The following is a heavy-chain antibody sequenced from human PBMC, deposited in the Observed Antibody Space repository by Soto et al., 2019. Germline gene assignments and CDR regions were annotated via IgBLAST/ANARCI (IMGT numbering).Heavy chain of an antibody. CDR3: TSTPYYYDSSVYY. D-gene: IGHD3-22*01. Sequence: PGGSLRLSCAASGFTVSSNYMSWFRQAPGKGLEWVGFIRSKAYGGTTEYAASVKGRFTISRDDSKSIAYLQMNSLKTEDTAVYYCTSTPYYYDSSVYYWGQGTLVTVSS. J-gene: IGHJ4*02. V-gene: IGHV3-49*03. CDR1: GFTVSSNY. CDR2: IRSKAYGGTT.